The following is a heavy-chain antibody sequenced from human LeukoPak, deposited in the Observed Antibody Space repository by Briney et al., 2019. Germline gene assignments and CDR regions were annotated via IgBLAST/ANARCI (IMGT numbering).Heavy chain of an antibody. D-gene: IGHD3-10*02. Sequence: GGSLRLSRAASGFTFSSYAMSWVRQDPGKGLEWVSAISGSGGSTYYADSVKGRFTISRDNAKNSLYLQMNSLRAEDTAVYYCAELGITMIGGVWGKGTTVTISS. J-gene: IGHJ6*04. CDR3: AELGITMIGGV. CDR1: GFTFSSYA. CDR2: ISGSGGST. V-gene: IGHV3-23*01.